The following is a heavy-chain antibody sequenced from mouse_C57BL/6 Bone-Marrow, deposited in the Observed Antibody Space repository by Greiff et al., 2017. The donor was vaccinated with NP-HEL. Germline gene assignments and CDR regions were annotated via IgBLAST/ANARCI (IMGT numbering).Heavy chain of an antibody. V-gene: IGHV5-4*01. Sequence: EVQVVESGGGLVKPGGSLKLSCAASGFTFSSYAMSWVRQTPEKRLEWVATISDGGSYTYYPDNVKGRFTISRDNAKNNLYLQMSHLKSEDTAMYYCARDRSHYYGSSNWYFDVWGTGTTVTVSS. CDR1: GFTFSSYA. CDR2: ISDGGSYT. D-gene: IGHD1-1*01. J-gene: IGHJ1*03. CDR3: ARDRSHYYGSSNWYFDV.